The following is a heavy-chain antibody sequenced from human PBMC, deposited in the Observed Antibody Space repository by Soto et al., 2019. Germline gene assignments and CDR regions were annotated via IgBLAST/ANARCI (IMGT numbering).Heavy chain of an antibody. CDR2: LYDVDGS. J-gene: IGHJ3*01. CDR3: ATWHEREHAYDV. Sequence: GGSLRLSCAASGFTFSSYEMNWVRQAPGKGLEWVSGLYDVDGSFYADSVRGRFTTSSDSSKTTVYLQMNDLRPDDTAVYYCATWHEREHAYDVWGQGTTVTVSS. V-gene: IGHV3-53*01. CDR1: GFTFSSYE. D-gene: IGHD1-1*01.